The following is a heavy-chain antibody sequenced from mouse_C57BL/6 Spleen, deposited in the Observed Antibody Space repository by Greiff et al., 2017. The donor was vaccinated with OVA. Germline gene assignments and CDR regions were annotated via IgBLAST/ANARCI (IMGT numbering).Heavy chain of an antibody. CDR3: ARAPVDDYDHYWYCDV. D-gene: IGHD2-4*01. CDR2: INPNNGGT. CDR1: GYTFTDYY. Sequence: VQLQQSGPELVKPGASVKISCKASGYTFTDYYMNWVKQSHGKSLEWIGDINPNNGGTSYNQKFKGKATLTVDKSSSTAYMELRSLTSEDSAVYYCARAPVDDYDHYWYCDVWGTGTTVTVSS. J-gene: IGHJ1*03. V-gene: IGHV1-26*01.